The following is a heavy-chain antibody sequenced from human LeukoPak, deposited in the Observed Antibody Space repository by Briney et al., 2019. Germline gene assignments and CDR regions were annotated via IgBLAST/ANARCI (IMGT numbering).Heavy chain of an antibody. CDR2: ISFDASNK. CDR3: AKDESRYCTTPSCYALDY. Sequence: GGSLRLSCAASGFTFSSYWMSWVRQAPGKGLEWVAVISFDASNKYYADSVKGRFTISRDNSKNTLYLQMNSLRAEDTAVYYCAKDESRYCTTPSCYALDYWGQGTLVTVSS. J-gene: IGHJ4*02. D-gene: IGHD2-2*01. CDR1: GFTFSSYW. V-gene: IGHV3-30*18.